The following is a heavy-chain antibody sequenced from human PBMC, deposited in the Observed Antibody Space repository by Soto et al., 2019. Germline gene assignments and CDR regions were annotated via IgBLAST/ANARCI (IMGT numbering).Heavy chain of an antibody. CDR1: GYTFTGYY. V-gene: IGHV1-2*02. J-gene: IGHJ6*02. CDR2: INPNSGGT. Sequence: ASVKVSCKASGYTFTGYYMHWVRQAPGQGLEWMGWINPNSGGTNYAQKFQGRVTMTRDTSISTAYMELSRLRSDDTAVYYCARDVLRYSGGGIDVWGPGTTVTVSS. CDR3: ARDVLRYSGGGIDV. D-gene: IGHD3-9*01.